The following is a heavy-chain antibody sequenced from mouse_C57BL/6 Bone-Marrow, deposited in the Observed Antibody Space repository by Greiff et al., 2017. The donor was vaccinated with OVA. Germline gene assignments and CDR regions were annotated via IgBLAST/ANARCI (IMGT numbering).Heavy chain of an antibody. Sequence: VVEPGASVKISCKASGYTFTDYYMNWVKQSHGKSLEWIGDINPNNGGTSYNQKFKGKATLTVDKSSSTAYMELRSLTSEDSAVYYCARRGYSNYVGPDYWGQGTTLTVSS. CDR2: INPNNGGT. CDR3: ARRGYSNYVGPDY. V-gene: IGHV1-26*01. J-gene: IGHJ2*01. CDR1: GYTFTDYY. D-gene: IGHD2-5*01.